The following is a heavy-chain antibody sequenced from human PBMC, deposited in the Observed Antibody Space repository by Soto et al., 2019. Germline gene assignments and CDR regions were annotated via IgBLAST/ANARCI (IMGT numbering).Heavy chain of an antibody. CDR3: ARGPTDYYDNSANYFLDY. J-gene: IGHJ4*02. V-gene: IGHV1-18*01. D-gene: IGHD3-22*01. CDR2: ISTYNGNT. CDR1: GYTFITYG. Sequence: QVQLVQSGAEVKKPGASVKVSCKASGYTFITYGASWVRQAPGQGLDWLGWISTYNGNTRYAERLQGRVTMTTDTTTNTAYMELRNLRSDDTAVHYCARGPTDYYDNSANYFLDYWGQGTLVTVSS.